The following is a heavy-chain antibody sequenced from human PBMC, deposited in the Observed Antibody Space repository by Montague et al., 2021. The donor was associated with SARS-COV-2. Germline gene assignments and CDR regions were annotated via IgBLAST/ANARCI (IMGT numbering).Heavy chain of an antibody. J-gene: IGHJ6*02. CDR1: GFTFSSYW. V-gene: IGHV3-7*01. D-gene: IGHD6-13*01. CDR2: IKQDGSEK. CDR3: ARDCFSSSWYGRPYYYYYGMDV. Sequence: SLRLSCAASGFTFSSYWMSWVRQAPGKGLEWVANIKQDGSEKYYVDSVKGRFTISRDNAKNSLYLQMNSLRAEDTAVYYCARDCFSSSWYGRPYYYYYGMDVWGQGTTVTVSS.